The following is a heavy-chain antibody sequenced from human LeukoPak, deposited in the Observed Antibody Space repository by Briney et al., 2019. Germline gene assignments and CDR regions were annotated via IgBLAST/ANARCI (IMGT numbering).Heavy chain of an antibody. Sequence: AGSLRLSCAASGFTFSNYAMHWVRQAPGKGLEWVAVISFDATKEYFGKSVKGRFTISRDNSKATLYLQMHRLRIEDTALYFCARFKVGTNTTQKNAFDIWGRGTVVAVSS. V-gene: IGHV3-30*01. CDR3: ARFKVGTNTTQKNAFDI. D-gene: IGHD1-1*01. CDR1: GFTFSNYA. CDR2: ISFDATKE. J-gene: IGHJ3*02.